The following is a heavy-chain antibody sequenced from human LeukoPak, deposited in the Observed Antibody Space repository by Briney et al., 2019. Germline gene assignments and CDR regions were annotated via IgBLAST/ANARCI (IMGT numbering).Heavy chain of an antibody. Sequence: PSETLSLTCTVSGGSISSSSYYWGWIRQPPGKGLEWIGSIYYSGSTYYNPSLKSRVTISVDTSKNQFSLKLSSVTAADTAVYYCARVPYYDILTGRGAFDIWGQGTMVTVSS. D-gene: IGHD3-9*01. CDR2: IYYSGST. V-gene: IGHV4-39*07. CDR3: ARVPYYDILTGRGAFDI. J-gene: IGHJ3*02. CDR1: GGSISSSSYY.